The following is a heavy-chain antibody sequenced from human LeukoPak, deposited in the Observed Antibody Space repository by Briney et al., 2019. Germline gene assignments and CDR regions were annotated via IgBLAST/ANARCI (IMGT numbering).Heavy chain of an antibody. CDR3: ASQNSSGSYNYYYYYMDV. CDR1: GGSFSGFY. Sequence: SETLSLTCAVYGGSFSGFYWSWIRQPPGKGLEWIGDINHSGSTNYNPSLKSRVTISVDKSKNQFSLKLSSVTAADTAVYYCASQNSSGSYNYYYYYMDVWGKGTTVTVSS. J-gene: IGHJ6*03. CDR2: INHSGST. D-gene: IGHD6-19*01. V-gene: IGHV4-34*01.